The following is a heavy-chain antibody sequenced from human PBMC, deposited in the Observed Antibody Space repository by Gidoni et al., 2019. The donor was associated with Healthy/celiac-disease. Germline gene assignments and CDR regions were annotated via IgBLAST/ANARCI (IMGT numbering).Heavy chain of an antibody. D-gene: IGHD6-6*01. CDR2: IISRSSYI. Sequence: EVQLGEAGGGLVKPGGSLRLSCAASGFTFSSYSMNVVRPAPGKGRECVSSIISRSSYIYYADSVKGRFTISRDNAKNSLDLQMTRLTAEDTAVDYWARSSSSSPHHSFDILVQGTMVPVSS. CDR1: GFTFSSYS. CDR3: ARSSSSSPHHSFDI. V-gene: IGHV3-21*01. J-gene: IGHJ3*02.